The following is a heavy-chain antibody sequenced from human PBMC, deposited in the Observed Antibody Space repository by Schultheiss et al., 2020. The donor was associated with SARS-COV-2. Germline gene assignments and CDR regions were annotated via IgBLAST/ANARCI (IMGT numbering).Heavy chain of an antibody. CDR3: ARHLYGSGRFEDY. J-gene: IGHJ4*02. Sequence: SETLSLTCTVSGGSVNGGSYYWSWIRQPPGKGLEWIGEIYHSGSTNYNPSLKSRVTISVDTSKNQFSLKLSSVTAADTAVYYCARHLYGSGRFEDYWGQGTLVTVSS. CDR1: GGSVNGGSYY. V-gene: IGHV4-61*01. D-gene: IGHD3-10*01. CDR2: IYHSGST.